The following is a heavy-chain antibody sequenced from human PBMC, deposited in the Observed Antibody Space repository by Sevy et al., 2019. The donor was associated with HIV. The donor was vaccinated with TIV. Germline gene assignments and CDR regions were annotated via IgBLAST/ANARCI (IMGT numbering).Heavy chain of an antibody. D-gene: IGHD6-19*01. CDR1: GGSISSSSYY. CDR2: IYYSGST. J-gene: IGHJ6*02. Sequence: SETLSLTCTVSGGSISSSSYYWGWIRQPPGKGLEWIGSIYYSGSTYYNPSLKSRVTISVDTSKNQFSLKLRSVTAADTAVYYCARRSGVAGEDYYYYGMDVWGQGTTVTVS. CDR3: ARRSGVAGEDYYYYGMDV. V-gene: IGHV4-39*01.